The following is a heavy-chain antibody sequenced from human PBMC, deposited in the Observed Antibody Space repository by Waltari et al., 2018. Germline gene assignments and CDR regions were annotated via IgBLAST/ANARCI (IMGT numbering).Heavy chain of an antibody. CDR1: GGSISHNTYY. Sequence: QLQLQESGPGLVKPSETLSLTCTVSGGSISHNTYYWDWIRQPPGKGLEWIGSIYYSGSTYYNPSLRSRVTIVVDTSKNQFSLKLTSVTAADTAVYYCARDVVIMENWFDPWGQGTLVTVSS. V-gene: IGHV4-39*07. CDR2: IYYSGST. D-gene: IGHD2-15*01. CDR3: ARDVVIMENWFDP. J-gene: IGHJ5*02.